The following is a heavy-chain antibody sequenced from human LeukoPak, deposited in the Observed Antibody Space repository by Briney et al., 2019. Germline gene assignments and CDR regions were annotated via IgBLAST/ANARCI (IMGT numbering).Heavy chain of an antibody. D-gene: IGHD4-17*01. CDR3: TRLISRGSDYNYVDD. CDR1: GYRFTNYH. V-gene: IGHV5-51*01. Sequence: GESLKISCKGSGYRFTNYHIGWVRQMPGKGLEWVGIIYPADSDTRYRPTFRGQVTILVDKSINTAYLQWSSLKASDTAMYYCTRLISRGSDYNYVDDWGQGTLITVSS. J-gene: IGHJ4*02. CDR2: IYPADSDT.